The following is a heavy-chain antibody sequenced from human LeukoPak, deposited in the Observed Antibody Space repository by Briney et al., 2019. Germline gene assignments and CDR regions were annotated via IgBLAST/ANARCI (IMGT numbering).Heavy chain of an antibody. CDR1: GVSINSYY. J-gene: IGHJ4*02. D-gene: IGHD4-17*01. Sequence: SETLSLTCTVSGVSINSYYWSWIRQPPGKGLGWIGYIFYSGSTNYNLSLKSRVTISVDTSKNQFSLKLSSVTAADTAVYYCARFKMTAVTDWGQGTLVTVSS. CDR2: IFYSGST. V-gene: IGHV4-59*08. CDR3: ARFKMTAVTD.